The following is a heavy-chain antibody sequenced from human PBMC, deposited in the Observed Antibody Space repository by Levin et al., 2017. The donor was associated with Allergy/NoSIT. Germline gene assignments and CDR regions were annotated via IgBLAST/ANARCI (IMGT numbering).Heavy chain of an antibody. CDR2: ISAYNGNT. D-gene: IGHD3-16*02. CDR3: ATIMITFGGVIVDY. Sequence: ASVKVSCKASGYTFTSYGISWVRQAPGQGLEWMGWISAYNGNTNYAQKLQGRVTMTTDTSTSTAYMELRSLRSDDTAVYYCATIMITFGGVIVDYWGQGTLVTVSS. V-gene: IGHV1-18*01. J-gene: IGHJ4*02. CDR1: GYTFTSYG.